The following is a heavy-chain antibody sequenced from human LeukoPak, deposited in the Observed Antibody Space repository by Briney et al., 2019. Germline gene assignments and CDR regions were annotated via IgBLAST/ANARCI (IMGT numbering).Heavy chain of an antibody. J-gene: IGHJ4*02. V-gene: IGHV4-39*01. Sequence: PSETLSLTCTVSAGSMSSNSYYWGWIRQPPGKGLEWIGRIHYSGNTYYNPSLKSRVTVSVDTSKNQFSLKLSSVTAADTAVYYCARRYSSSWYDDWAFDYWGQGTLVTVSS. D-gene: IGHD6-13*01. CDR1: AGSMSSNSYY. CDR3: ARRYSSSWYDDWAFDY. CDR2: IHYSGNT.